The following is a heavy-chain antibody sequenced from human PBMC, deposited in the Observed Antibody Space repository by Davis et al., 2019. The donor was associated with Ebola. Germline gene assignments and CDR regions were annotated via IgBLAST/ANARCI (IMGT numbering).Heavy chain of an antibody. J-gene: IGHJ4*02. CDR2: INHRGIT. D-gene: IGHD2-2*01. V-gene: IGHV4-34*01. CDR3: ASPHQIRAKRCFDS. CDR1: GGSFSDYY. Sequence: SQTLSLTCAVYGGSFSDYYWSWIRQPPGEGLEWLGEINHRGITKYNPSLESRVTISIDTSNNQFSLKMTYVTAADTAVYYCASPHQIRAKRCFDSWGQGTLVTVSS.